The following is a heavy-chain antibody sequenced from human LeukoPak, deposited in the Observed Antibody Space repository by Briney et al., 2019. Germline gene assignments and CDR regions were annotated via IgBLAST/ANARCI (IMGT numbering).Heavy chain of an antibody. Sequence: PWGSLRLSCAASGFTFSSYSMNWVRQAPGKGLEWVSSISSSSSYIYYADSVKGRFTISRDNAKNSLYLQMNSLRAEDTAVYYCARDLMGLQGEYDSWGQGTLVTVSS. CDR1: GFTFSSYS. D-gene: IGHD4/OR15-4a*01. CDR2: ISSSSSYI. V-gene: IGHV3-21*01. J-gene: IGHJ4*02. CDR3: ARDLMGLQGEYDS.